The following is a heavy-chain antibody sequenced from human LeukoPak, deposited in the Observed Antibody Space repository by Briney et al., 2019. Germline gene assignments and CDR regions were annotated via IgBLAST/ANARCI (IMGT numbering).Heavy chain of an antibody. D-gene: IGHD3-9*01. CDR1: GFTFSSYS. J-gene: IGHJ4*02. V-gene: IGHV3-21*01. CDR2: ISSSSSYI. Sequence: GGSLRLSCAASGFTFSSYSMNWARQAPGKGLEWVSSISSSSSYIYYADSVKGRFTISRDNAKNSLYLQMNSLRAEDTAVYYCASFYYDILTGTSAYYFDYWGQGTLVTVSS. CDR3: ASFYYDILTGTSAYYFDY.